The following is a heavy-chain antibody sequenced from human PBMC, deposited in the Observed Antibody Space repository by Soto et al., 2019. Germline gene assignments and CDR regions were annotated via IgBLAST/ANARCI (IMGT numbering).Heavy chain of an antibody. V-gene: IGHV4-34*01. Sequence: SETLSVTCAVYGVSFIGYYWSWISQTPGKGLEWIGEINHSGSTNYNPSLKSRVTISVDTSKNQFSLKLSSVTAADTAVYYCASSITIFGVDMNWFDPWGQGTLVTVSS. D-gene: IGHD3-3*01. CDR1: GVSFIGYY. CDR3: ASSITIFGVDMNWFDP. J-gene: IGHJ5*02. CDR2: INHSGST.